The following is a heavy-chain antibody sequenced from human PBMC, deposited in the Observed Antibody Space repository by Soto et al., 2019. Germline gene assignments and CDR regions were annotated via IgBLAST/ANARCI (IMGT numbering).Heavy chain of an antibody. CDR2: IWYDGSNK. CDR1: GFTFSSYG. CDR3: ARDGAYDPPFYYFDY. Sequence: QVQLVESGGGVVQPGRSLRLSCAASGFTFSSYGMHWVRQAPGKGLEWVAVIWYDGSNKYYADSVKGRFTISRDNSKNTLYLQMNSLRAEDTAVYYCARDGAYDPPFYYFDYWGQGTLVTVSS. V-gene: IGHV3-33*01. D-gene: IGHD3-3*01. J-gene: IGHJ4*02.